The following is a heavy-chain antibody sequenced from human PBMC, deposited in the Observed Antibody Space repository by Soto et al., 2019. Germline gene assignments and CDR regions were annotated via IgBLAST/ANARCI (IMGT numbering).Heavy chain of an antibody. Sequence: SETLSLTCTVSGGSISSYYWSWIRQPPGKGLEWIGYIYYSGSTNYNPSLKSRVTISVDTSKNQFSLKLSSVTAADTAVYYCARGQRLAAAAFDIWGQGTMVTVSS. V-gene: IGHV4-59*01. CDR2: IYYSGST. CDR3: ARGQRLAAAAFDI. D-gene: IGHD6-13*01. CDR1: GGSISSYY. J-gene: IGHJ3*02.